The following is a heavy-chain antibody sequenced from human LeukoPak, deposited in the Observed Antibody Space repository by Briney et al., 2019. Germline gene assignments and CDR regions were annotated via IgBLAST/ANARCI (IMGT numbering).Heavy chain of an antibody. CDR2: IYYSGST. CDR3: ARFRYYDSSGPVD. D-gene: IGHD3-22*01. V-gene: IGHV4-59*11. CDR1: GGSINSQY. Sequence: PSETLSLTCTVSGGSINSQYWSWIRQPPGKGLEWIGYIYYSGSTNYNPSLKSRVTISVDKSKNQFSLKLSSVTAADTAVYYCARFRYYDSSGPVDWGQGTLVTVSS. J-gene: IGHJ4*02.